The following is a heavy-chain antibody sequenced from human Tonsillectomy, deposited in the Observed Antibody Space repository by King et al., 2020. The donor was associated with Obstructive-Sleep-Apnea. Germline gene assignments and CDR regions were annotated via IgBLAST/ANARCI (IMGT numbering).Heavy chain of an antibody. CDR3: ARLYCTNGACFHYFDY. CDR2: IYPGDSDT. V-gene: IGHV5-51*01. D-gene: IGHD2-8*01. J-gene: IGHJ4*02. CDR1: GYSFTSYW. Sequence: QLVQSGAEVKEPGESLKISCRGSGYSFTSYWIGWVRPMPGEGLEWMVIIYPGDSDTRFSPSFQGQVTISADKSISTAYLQWSSLKASDTAMYYCARLYCTNGACFHYFDYWGQGTLVSVSS.